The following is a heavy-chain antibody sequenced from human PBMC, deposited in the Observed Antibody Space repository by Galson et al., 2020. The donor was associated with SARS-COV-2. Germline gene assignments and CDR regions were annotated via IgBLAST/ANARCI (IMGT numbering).Heavy chain of an antibody. CDR3: ARVAEMATILHYFDY. J-gene: IGHJ4*02. Sequence: SETLSLTCTVSGGSISSSSYYWGWIRQPPGKGLEWIGSIYYSGSTYYNPSLKSRVTISVDTSKNQFSLKLSSVTAADTAVYYCARVAEMATILHYFDYWGQGTLVTVSS. V-gene: IGHV4-39*01. D-gene: IGHD5-12*01. CDR2: IYYSGST. CDR1: GGSISSSSYY.